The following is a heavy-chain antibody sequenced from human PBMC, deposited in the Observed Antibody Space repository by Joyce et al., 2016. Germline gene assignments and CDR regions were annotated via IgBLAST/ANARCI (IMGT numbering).Heavy chain of an antibody. CDR3: ARDPMIVVAPGAFDI. CDR2: ILYDGSNK. D-gene: IGHD3-22*01. J-gene: IGHJ3*02. CDR1: GFTFSSYG. Sequence: QVQLVESGGGVGQPGRSLRLSCAASGFTFSSYGMHWVRQAPGKGLGWVAVILYDGSNKYYADSVKGRFTISRDNSKNTLYLQMNSLRAEDTAVYYCARDPMIVVAPGAFDIWGQGTMVTVSS. V-gene: IGHV3-33*01.